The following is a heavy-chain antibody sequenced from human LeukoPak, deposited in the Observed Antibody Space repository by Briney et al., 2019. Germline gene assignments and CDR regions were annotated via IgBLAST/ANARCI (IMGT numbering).Heavy chain of an antibody. CDR2: ISGSGGST. D-gene: IGHD2-2*01. J-gene: IGHJ1*01. Sequence: GGSLRLSCAASGFTFSDHAMSWVRQAPGKGLEWVSAISGSGGSTYYADSVKGRFTISRDNSKNTLYLQMNSLRAEDTAVYYCAKHTMPTGGPAEYFQHWGQGTLVTVSS. V-gene: IGHV3-23*01. CDR1: GFTFSDHA. CDR3: AKHTMPTGGPAEYFQH.